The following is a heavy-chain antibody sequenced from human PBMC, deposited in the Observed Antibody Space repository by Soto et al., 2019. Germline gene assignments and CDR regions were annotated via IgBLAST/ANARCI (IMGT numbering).Heavy chain of an antibody. CDR2: ISSRSDI. CDR3: AREYTAWPLAYGLDV. CDR1: GFTFSTYS. V-gene: IGHV3-21*01. J-gene: IGHJ6*02. D-gene: IGHD2-2*02. Sequence: SLRLSCVGSGFTFSTYSINWVRQAPGKGLEWVSSISSRSDIYYADSVKGRFTISRDNAKNSVSLQMNSLRAEDTAVYYCAREYTAWPLAYGLDVWGQGTTVTVSS.